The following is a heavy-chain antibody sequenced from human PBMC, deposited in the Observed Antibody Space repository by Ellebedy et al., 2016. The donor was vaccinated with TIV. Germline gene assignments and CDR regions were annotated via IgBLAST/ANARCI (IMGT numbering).Heavy chain of an antibody. V-gene: IGHV3-30*18. Sequence: GESLKISCAASGFTFSSYGMHWVRQAPGKGLEWVAVISYDGSNKYYADSMKGRFTISRDNAKNSLYLQMNSLRAEDTAVYYCAKDFPTVTTFYYYYGMDVWGQGTTVTVSS. J-gene: IGHJ6*02. CDR1: GFTFSSYG. CDR3: AKDFPTVTTFYYYYGMDV. CDR2: ISYDGSNK. D-gene: IGHD4-17*01.